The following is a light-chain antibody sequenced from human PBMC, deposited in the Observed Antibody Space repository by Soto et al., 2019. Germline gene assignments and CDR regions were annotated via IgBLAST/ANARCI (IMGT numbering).Light chain of an antibody. Sequence: EIVLTQSPATLSLFPGERATLYFRASQSVSIYLAWYQQKPGQAPRLLIYDASNRATGIPARFSGSGSGTDFTLTISSLEPEDFAVYYCQQRSNWPPEITFGQGTRLENK. CDR3: QQRSNWPPEIT. V-gene: IGKV3-11*01. CDR2: DAS. J-gene: IGKJ5*01. CDR1: QSVSIY.